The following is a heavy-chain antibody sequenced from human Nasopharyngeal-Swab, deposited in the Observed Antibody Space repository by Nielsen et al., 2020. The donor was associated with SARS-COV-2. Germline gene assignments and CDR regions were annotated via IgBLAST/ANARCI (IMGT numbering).Heavy chain of an antibody. CDR3: ARGPPEAYCGGDCYSYFDY. CDR1: GFTFSSYA. CDR2: ISYDGSNK. J-gene: IGHJ4*02. D-gene: IGHD2-21*02. Sequence: GGSLRLSCAASGFTFSSYAMHWVRQAPGKGLEWVAVISYDGSNKYYADSVKGRFTISRHNSKNTLYLQMNSLRAEDTAVYYCARGPPEAYCGGDCYSYFDYWGQGTLDTVSS. V-gene: IGHV3-30-3*01.